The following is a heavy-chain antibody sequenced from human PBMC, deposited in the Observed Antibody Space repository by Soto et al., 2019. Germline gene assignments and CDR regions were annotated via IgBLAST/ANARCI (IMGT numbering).Heavy chain of an antibody. V-gene: IGHV3-33*01. CDR1: GFTFSSYG. Sequence: QVQLVESGGGVVQPGRSLRLSCAASGFTFSSYGMHWVRQAPGKGLEWVAVIWYDGSNKYYADSVKGRFTISRDNSKNTLYLQMNSLRAEDTAVYYCARDLGDYGGFFDYWGQGTLVTVSS. D-gene: IGHD4-17*01. CDR3: ARDLGDYGGFFDY. CDR2: IWYDGSNK. J-gene: IGHJ4*02.